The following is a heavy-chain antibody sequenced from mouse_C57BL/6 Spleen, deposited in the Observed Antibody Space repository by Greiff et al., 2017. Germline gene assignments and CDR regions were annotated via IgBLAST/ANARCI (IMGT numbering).Heavy chain of an antibody. CDR2: INYDGSST. D-gene: IGHD2-2*01. CDR1: GFTFSDYY. CDR3: ARAGYPYYFDY. J-gene: IGHJ2*01. V-gene: IGHV5-16*01. Sequence: EVQVVESEGGLVQPGSSMKLSCTASGFTFSDYYMAWVRQVPEKGLEWVANINYDGSSTYYLDSLKSRFIISRDNAKNILYLQMSSLKSENTATYYCARAGYPYYFDYWGQGTTLTVSS.